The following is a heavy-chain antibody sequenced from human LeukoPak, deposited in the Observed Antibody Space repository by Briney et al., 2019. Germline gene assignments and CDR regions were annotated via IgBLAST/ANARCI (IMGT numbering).Heavy chain of an antibody. D-gene: IGHD3-3*01. CDR1: GFTVSSNY. CDR3: ARAPIFGVVTDAFDI. Sequence: GGSLRLSCAASGFTVSSNYMSWVRQAPGKGLERVSVIYSGGSAYYADSVKGRFTISRDNSKNTLYLQMNSLRAEDTAVYYCARAPIFGVVTDAFDIWGQGTMVTVSS. CDR2: IYSGGSA. V-gene: IGHV3-53*01. J-gene: IGHJ3*02.